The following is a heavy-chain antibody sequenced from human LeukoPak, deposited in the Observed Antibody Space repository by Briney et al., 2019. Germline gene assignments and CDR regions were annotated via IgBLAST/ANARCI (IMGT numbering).Heavy chain of an antibody. V-gene: IGHV1-2*02. D-gene: IGHD3-10*01. CDR1: GYTFTGYY. J-gene: IGHJ4*02. CDR2: INPNSGGT. Sequence: ASVKVSCKASGYTFTGYYMHWVRQAPGQGLEWMGWINPNSGGTNCAQKFQGRVTMTRDTSISTAYMELSRLRSDDTAVYYCARDMGIQMRFFDYWGQGTLVTVSS. CDR3: ARDMGIQMRFFDY.